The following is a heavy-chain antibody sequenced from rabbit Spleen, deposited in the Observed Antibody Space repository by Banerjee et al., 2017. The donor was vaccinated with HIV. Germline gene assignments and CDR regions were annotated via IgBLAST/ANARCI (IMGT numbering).Heavy chain of an antibody. J-gene: IGHJ2*01. CDR2: INIRPIIT. V-gene: IGHV1S40*01. Sequence: QLLEESGRGLVKPGASLTLTCKDSGFSFSIGYYICWVRQAPGKGLEWIGCINIRPIITYYGSVVNGRFTISKNSATTLTLQMTSLTVADTATYFCARGSGDVGWGYFIWGPGTLVTDS. CDR3: ARGSGDVGWGYFI. D-gene: IGHD2-1*01. CDR1: GFSFSIGYY.